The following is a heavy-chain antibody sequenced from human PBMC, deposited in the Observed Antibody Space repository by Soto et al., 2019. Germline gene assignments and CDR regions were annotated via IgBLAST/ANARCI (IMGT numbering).Heavy chain of an antibody. D-gene: IGHD5-18*01. CDR2: IIPILGIA. J-gene: IGHJ4*02. CDR3: AGEKGYSYGPTKFDY. Sequence: GASVKVSCKASGGTFSSYTISWVRQAPGQGLEWMGRIIPILGIANYAQKFQGRVTITADKSTSTAYMELSSLRSEDTAVYYCAGEKGYSYGPTKFDYWGQGTLVTVSS. CDR1: GGTFSSYT. V-gene: IGHV1-69*02.